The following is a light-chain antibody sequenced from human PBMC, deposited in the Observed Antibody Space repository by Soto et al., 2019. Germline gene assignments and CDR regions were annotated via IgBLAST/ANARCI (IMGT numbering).Light chain of an antibody. J-gene: IGKJ5*01. CDR2: GAS. CDR1: HSVTTY. V-gene: IGKV3-20*01. Sequence: EIVMTQSPATLSVSPGERATLSCRASHSVTTYLAWYQQKPGQAPRLLVYGASSRATGIPDRFSGFGSGTDFTLTISRLEPEDFAVYFCQQYGSSPITFGQGTRLEIK. CDR3: QQYGSSPIT.